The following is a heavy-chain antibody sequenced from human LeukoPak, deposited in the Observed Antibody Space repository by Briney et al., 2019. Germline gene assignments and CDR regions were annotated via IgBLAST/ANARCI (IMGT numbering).Heavy chain of an antibody. V-gene: IGHV3-53*01. D-gene: IGHD6-13*01. J-gene: IGHJ4*02. CDR3: ARAIGIAATIPY. Sequence: HPGGSLRLSCAASGFTVSSNYMSWVRQAPGKGLEWVSVIYSGGSTYYADSVKGRFTISRDNSKNTLYLQMNSLRAEDTAVYYCARAIGIAATIPYWGQGTLVTVSS. CDR2: IYSGGST. CDR1: GFTVSSNY.